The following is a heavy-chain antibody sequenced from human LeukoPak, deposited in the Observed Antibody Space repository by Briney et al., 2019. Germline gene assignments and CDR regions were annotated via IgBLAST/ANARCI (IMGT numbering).Heavy chain of an antibody. D-gene: IGHD4-17*01. CDR2: IYSSGST. V-gene: IGHV3-53*01. CDR3: ARGAVSRDFDY. J-gene: IGHJ4*02. Sequence: PGGSLRLSCAASGFTVSSNYMNWVRQAPGKGLEWVSVIYSSGSTYYADSVKGRFTIARDNSKSTLYLQMNSLRAEDTAVYYCARGAVSRDFDYWGQGTLVTVSS. CDR1: GFTVSSNY.